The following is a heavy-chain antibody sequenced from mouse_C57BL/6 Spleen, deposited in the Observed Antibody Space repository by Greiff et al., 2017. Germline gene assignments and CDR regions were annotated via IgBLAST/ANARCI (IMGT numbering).Heavy chain of an antibody. CDR1: GYTFTSYG. CDR3: ARWFDYLYAMDY. CDR2: IYPRSGNT. V-gene: IGHV1-81*01. J-gene: IGHJ4*01. D-gene: IGHD2-4*01. Sequence: VKVVESGAELARPGASVKLSCKASGYTFTSYGISWVKQRTGQGLEWIGEIYPRSGNTYYNEKFKGKATLTADKSSSTAYMELRSLTSEDSAVYFCARWFDYLYAMDYWGQGTSVTVSS.